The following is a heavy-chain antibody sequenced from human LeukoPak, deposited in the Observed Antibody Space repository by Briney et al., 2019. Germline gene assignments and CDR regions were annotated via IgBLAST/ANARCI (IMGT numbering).Heavy chain of an antibody. D-gene: IGHD1-1*01. CDR1: GGSFSGYY. Sequence: SETLSHTCAVYGGSFSGYYWSWIRQPPGKGLEWIGEINHSGSTNYNPSLKSRVTISVDTSKNQFSLKLSSVTAADTAVYYCARERSQNWFDPWGQGTLVTVSS. CDR3: ARERSQNWFDP. CDR2: INHSGST. J-gene: IGHJ5*02. V-gene: IGHV4-34*01.